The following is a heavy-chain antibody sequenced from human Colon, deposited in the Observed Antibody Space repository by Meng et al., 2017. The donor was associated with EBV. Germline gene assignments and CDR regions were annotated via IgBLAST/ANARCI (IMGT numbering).Heavy chain of an antibody. V-gene: IGHV3-73*02. CDR2: ITTKASNYAT. Sequence: EGQRVGSGGGFVPPGASLRLSCEASGYTFTTSAVHWVRQASGKGLEWVGRITTKASNYATAYVASVEGRFTVSRDDSTNTAYLRMNSLKTEDTAVYYCTNLDYWGQGILVTVSS. CDR3: TNLDY. CDR1: GYTFTTSA. J-gene: IGHJ4*02.